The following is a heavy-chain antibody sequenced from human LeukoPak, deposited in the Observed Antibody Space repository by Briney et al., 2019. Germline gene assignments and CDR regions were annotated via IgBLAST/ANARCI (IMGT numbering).Heavy chain of an antibody. V-gene: IGHV3-33*06. CDR2: IWYDGNNK. J-gene: IGHJ4*02. CDR3: AKLSSGSYHLSY. Sequence: GGSLRLSCAASGFIFSSYGMHWVRQAPGEGLEWVAVIWYDGNNKYYAESVKGRFTISRDNSKNTLYLQMNSLRAEDTAVYYCAKLSSGSYHLSYWGQGTLVTVSS. D-gene: IGHD3-10*01. CDR1: GFIFSSYG.